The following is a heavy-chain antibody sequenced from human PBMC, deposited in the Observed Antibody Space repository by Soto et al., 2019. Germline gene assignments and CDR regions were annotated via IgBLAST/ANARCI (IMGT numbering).Heavy chain of an antibody. CDR1: GGSFSGYY. Sequence: SETLSLTCAVYGGSFSGYYWSWIRQPPGKGLEWIGEINHSGSTNYNPSLKSRVTISVDTSKNQFSLKLSSVTAADTAVYYCAREVDAFDIWGQGTMVTVSS. V-gene: IGHV4-34*01. CDR2: INHSGST. CDR3: AREVDAFDI. J-gene: IGHJ3*02.